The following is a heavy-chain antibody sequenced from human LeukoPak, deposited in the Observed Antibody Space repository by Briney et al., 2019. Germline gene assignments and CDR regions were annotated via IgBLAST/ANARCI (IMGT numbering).Heavy chain of an antibody. D-gene: IGHD3-16*01. V-gene: IGHV3-23*01. CDR3: ARGGSTYDYVWGSFWADY. CDR2: ITNNGDTT. Sequence: GGSLRLSCAASGFTFASYAMRWVRQAPGKGLEWVSSITNNGDTTYYADSVKGRFTISRDNFKNTLYLQMNSLRAEDTAVYYCARGGSTYDYVWGSFWADYWGHGTLVTVSS. CDR1: GFTFASYA. J-gene: IGHJ4*01.